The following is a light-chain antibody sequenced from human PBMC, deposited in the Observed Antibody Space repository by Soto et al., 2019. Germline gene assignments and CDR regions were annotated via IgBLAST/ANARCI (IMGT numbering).Light chain of an antibody. V-gene: IGKV1-5*01. CDR1: QRISTW. Sequence: DLQMTQSPPTLSASVGDGVTITCRASQRISTWLAWYQQKPGKAPKLLISDASSLETGVPSRFSGSGSGTEFTLTINSLQPDDFATYYCQQYKSYWTFGQGTKVDIK. CDR3: QQYKSYWT. CDR2: DAS. J-gene: IGKJ1*01.